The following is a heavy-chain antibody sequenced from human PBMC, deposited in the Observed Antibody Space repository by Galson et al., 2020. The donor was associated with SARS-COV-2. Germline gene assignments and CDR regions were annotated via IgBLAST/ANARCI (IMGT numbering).Heavy chain of an antibody. CDR1: GYSFSSFW. D-gene: IGHD2-2*01. CDR3: ARCKSSWDDEGMDV. Sequence: GESLKISCKGSGYSFSSFWIAWVRQLPGKGLEWMGLIYPADSDSRYSPSFQGQVTISADKSINTAYLQWNSLKASDTAMYYCARCKSSWDDEGMDVWCQGTTVTVSS. CDR2: IYPADSDS. V-gene: IGHV5-51*01. J-gene: IGHJ6*02.